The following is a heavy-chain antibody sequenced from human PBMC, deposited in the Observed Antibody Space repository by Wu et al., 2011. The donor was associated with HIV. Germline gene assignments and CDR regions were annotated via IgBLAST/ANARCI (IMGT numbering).Heavy chain of an antibody. D-gene: IGHD3-22*01. CDR1: GYTFTGYY. V-gene: IGHV1-2*02. J-gene: IGHJ2*01. CDR2: INPNSGGT. CDR3: ARGHVITMIVGPGYWYFDL. Sequence: QVQLVQSGAEVKKLGASVKVSCKASGYTFTGYYMHWVRQAPGQGLEWMGWINPNSGGTKYAQKFQGRLTMTRDTSISTAYMELSRLRSDDTAVYYCARGHVITMIVGPGYWYFDLWAVAPWSLSPQ.